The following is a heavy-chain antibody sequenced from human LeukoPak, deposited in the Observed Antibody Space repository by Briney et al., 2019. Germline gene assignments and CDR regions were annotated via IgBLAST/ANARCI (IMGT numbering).Heavy chain of an antibody. V-gene: IGHV3-23*01. CDR1: GFTFTTYS. CDR2: ISGTGVTT. CDR3: AKSVGLGGYIILES. D-gene: IGHD5-12*01. Sequence: GGSLGLSCAASGFTFTTYSMTWVRRAPGKGLEWVSTISGTGVTTYYADSMKGRFTISRDNSMNTLFLQMNSLRAEDTAVYFCAKSVGLGGYIILESSGQGNLVTVSS. J-gene: IGHJ4*02.